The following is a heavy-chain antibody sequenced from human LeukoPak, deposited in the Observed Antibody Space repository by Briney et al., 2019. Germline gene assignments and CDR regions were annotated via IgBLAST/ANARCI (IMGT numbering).Heavy chain of an antibody. J-gene: IGHJ4*02. CDR1: GGSISSYY. V-gene: IGHV4-59*08. Sequence: SGTLSLTCTVSGGSISSYYWSWIRQPPGKGLEWIGYIYDSGSTNYNPSLKSRVTISVDTSKNQFSLKLSSVTAADTAVYYCARQPAVSASFDYWGQGTLVTVSS. CDR3: ARQPAVSASFDY. D-gene: IGHD6-19*01. CDR2: IYDSGST.